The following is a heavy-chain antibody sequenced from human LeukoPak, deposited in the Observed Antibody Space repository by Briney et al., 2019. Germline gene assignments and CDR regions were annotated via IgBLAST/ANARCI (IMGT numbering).Heavy chain of an antibody. CDR2: IYYSGST. CDR3: ARGSRCSGGSRYSGLAPTAMDV. J-gene: IGHJ6*02. D-gene: IGHD2-15*01. V-gene: IGHV4-59*01. CDR1: GGSISSYY. Sequence: SETLSLTCTVSGGSISSYYWSWIRQPPGKGLEWIGYIYYSGSTNYNPSLKSRVTISVDTSKNQFSLKLGSVTAADTAVYYCARGSRCSGGSRYSGLAPTAMDVWGQGTTVTVSS.